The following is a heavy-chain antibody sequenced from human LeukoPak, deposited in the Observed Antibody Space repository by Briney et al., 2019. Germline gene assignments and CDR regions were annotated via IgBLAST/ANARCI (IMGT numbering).Heavy chain of an antibody. J-gene: IGHJ4*02. V-gene: IGHV1-18*04. CDR2: INAYNGNT. CDR1: GYTFTSYG. D-gene: IGHD6-19*01. CDR3: ARDPYSSGWSHYFDY. Sequence: ASVKVSCKASGYTFTSYGISWVRQAPGQGLEWMGWINAYNGNTTYAQKLQGRVTMTTDTSTSTAYMELRSLRSDDTAVYYCARDPYSSGWSHYFDYWGQGTLVTVSS.